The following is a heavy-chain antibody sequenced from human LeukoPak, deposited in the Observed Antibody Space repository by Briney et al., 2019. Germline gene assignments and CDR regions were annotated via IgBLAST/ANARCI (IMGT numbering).Heavy chain of an antibody. J-gene: IGHJ4*02. D-gene: IGHD3-22*01. Sequence: ASVKVSCKASGYTFTSYGISWVRQAPGQGLEWMGWISAYNGNTNYAQKLQGRVTMTTDTSTSTAYMELRSLRSDDTAVYYCARGFPPRRNHDSSGYYSYYFDYWGQGTLVTVSS. CDR2: ISAYNGNT. V-gene: IGHV1-18*01. CDR3: ARGFPPRRNHDSSGYYSYYFDY. CDR1: GYTFTSYG.